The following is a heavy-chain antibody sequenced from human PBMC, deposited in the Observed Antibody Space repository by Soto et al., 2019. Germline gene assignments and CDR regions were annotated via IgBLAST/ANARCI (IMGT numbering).Heavy chain of an antibody. D-gene: IGHD2-21*01. V-gene: IGHV3-23*01. CDR2: ISGSGDST. J-gene: IGHJ5*01. CDR3: AKGDSSSRNWFDS. Sequence: EVQLLESGGGLVQPGGSLRLSCAASGFTFSSYAMSWVRQAPGKGLEWVSTISGSGDSTFYADSVRGRFTLSRDNSKNTLFLQMTNLRAEDTALFYCAKGDSSSRNWFDSWGQGSLVTVSS. CDR1: GFTFSSYA.